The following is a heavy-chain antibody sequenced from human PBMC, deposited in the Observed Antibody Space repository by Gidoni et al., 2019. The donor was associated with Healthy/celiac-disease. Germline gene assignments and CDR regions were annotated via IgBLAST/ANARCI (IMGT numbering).Heavy chain of an antibody. V-gene: IGHV4-31*03. CDR3: ARVNSSSWYRSLYYGMDV. Sequence: QVQLQESGPGLVQPSPTLSLTCTVPGGPISSGGYYWSWIRQHPGKGLEWIGYIYSSGSTYYNPSLKSRVTISVDTSKNQFSLKLSSVTAADTAVYYCARVNSSSWYRSLYYGMDVWGQGTTVTVSS. CDR2: IYSSGST. D-gene: IGHD6-13*01. J-gene: IGHJ6*02. CDR1: GGPISSGGYY.